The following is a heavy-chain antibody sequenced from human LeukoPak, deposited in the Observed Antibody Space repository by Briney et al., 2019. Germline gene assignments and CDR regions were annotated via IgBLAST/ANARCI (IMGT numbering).Heavy chain of an antibody. CDR3: ARVLSLTDNWFDP. CDR2: IIPILGIA. Sequence: ASVKVSCKASGGTFISYAISWVRQAPGQGLEWMGRIIPILGIANYAQKFQGRVTITADKSTSTAYMELSSLRSEDTAVYYCARVLSLTDNWFDPWGQGTLVTVSS. CDR1: GGTFISYA. V-gene: IGHV1-69*04. J-gene: IGHJ5*02.